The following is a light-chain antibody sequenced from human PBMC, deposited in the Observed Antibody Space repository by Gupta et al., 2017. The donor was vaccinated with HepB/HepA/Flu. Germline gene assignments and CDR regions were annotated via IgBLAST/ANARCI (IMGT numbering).Light chain of an antibody. CDR1: SSNIGSNT. Sequence: QSVLPQPPSASVTPGQRVTISCSGSSSNIGSNTVNWYQQLPGTAPKLLIYSNKQRPSGVPDRFSGSKSGTSASLAISGLQAEEEADYYCAAWDASRNGWVFGGGTKLTVL. CDR3: AAWDASRNGWV. V-gene: IGLV1-44*01. J-gene: IGLJ3*02. CDR2: SNK.